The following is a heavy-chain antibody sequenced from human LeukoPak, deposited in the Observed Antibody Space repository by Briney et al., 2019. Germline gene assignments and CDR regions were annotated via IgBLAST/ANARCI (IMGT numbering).Heavy chain of an antibody. D-gene: IGHD3-10*01. Sequence: PSETLSLTCTVSGGSISSGGYYWSWIRQPPGKGLEWIGYIYHSGSTYYNPSLKSRVTISVDRSKNQFSLKLSSVTAADTAVYYGARDLLVRAPGIIQGGGYFDLWGRGTLVTVSS. CDR1: GGSISSGGYY. CDR2: IYHSGST. V-gene: IGHV4-30-2*01. J-gene: IGHJ2*01. CDR3: ARDLLVRAPGIIQGGGYFDL.